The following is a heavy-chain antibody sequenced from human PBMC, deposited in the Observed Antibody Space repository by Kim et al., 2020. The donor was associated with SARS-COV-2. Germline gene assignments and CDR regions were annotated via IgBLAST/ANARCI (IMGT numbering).Heavy chain of an antibody. CDR2: INQDGSEK. CDR1: GFTFSSYW. V-gene: IGHV3-7*03. J-gene: IGHJ5*02. Sequence: GGSLRLSCAASGFTFSSYWMSWVRQAPGKGLEWVANINQDGSEKYYVDSVKGRFTISRDNAKNSLYLQMNSLRAEDTAVYYCARALIVVVVAATGGWFDPWGQGTLVTVSS. CDR3: ARALIVVVVAATGGWFDP. D-gene: IGHD2-15*01.